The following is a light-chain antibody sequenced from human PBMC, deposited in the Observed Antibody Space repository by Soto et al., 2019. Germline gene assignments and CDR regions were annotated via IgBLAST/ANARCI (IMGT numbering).Light chain of an antibody. CDR3: QQYGSSRKWT. J-gene: IGKJ1*01. V-gene: IGKV3-20*01. CDR2: GAS. CDR1: QSVSSSY. Sequence: EIVLTQSPGTLSLSPGERATLSCRASQSVSSSYLAWYQQKPGQAPRLLIYGASSRATGIPDRFSGSGSGTDFTLTISRLETEDFAVYYCQQYGSSRKWTFGQGTKVEIK.